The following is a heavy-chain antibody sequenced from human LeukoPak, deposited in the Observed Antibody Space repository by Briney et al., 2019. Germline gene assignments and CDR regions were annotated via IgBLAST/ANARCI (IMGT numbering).Heavy chain of an antibody. CDR2: INHSGST. J-gene: IGHJ6*04. V-gene: IGHV4-34*01. Sequence: PSETLSLTCAVYGGSFSDYYWNWIRQPPGKGLEWIGEINHSGSTNYNPSLKSRVTISVDTSKNQFSLKLSSVTAADTAVYYCARGDPTSTDVWGKGTTVTVSS. CDR1: GGSFSDYY. CDR3: ARGDPTSTDV.